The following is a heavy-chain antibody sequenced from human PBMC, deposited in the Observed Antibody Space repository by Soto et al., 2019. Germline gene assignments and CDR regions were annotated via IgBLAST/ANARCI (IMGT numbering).Heavy chain of an antibody. CDR1: GFTFSSYA. V-gene: IGHV3-23*01. J-gene: IGHJ4*02. D-gene: IGHD3-3*01. CDR2: ISGSGGST. Sequence: GGSLRLSCAASGFTFSSYAMSWVRQAPGKGLEWVSAISGSGGSTYYADSVKGRFTISRDNSKNTLYLQMNSLRAEDTAVYYCAKYPDWWLRFLEWLPFYYFDYWGQGTLVTVSS. CDR3: AKYPDWWLRFLEWLPFYYFDY.